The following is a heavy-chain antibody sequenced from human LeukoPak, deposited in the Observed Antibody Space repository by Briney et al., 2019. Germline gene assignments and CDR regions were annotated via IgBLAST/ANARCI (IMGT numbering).Heavy chain of an antibody. Sequence: ASVKVSCKASGYTFTGYYMHWVRQAPGQGLEWMGWINPNSGGTNYAQKFQGRVTMTRDTSISTAYMELSRLRSHDTAVYYCARGSAVGDDFYYYGMDVWGQGTTVTVSS. J-gene: IGHJ6*02. D-gene: IGHD3-16*01. V-gene: IGHV1-2*02. CDR3: ARGSAVGDDFYYYGMDV. CDR1: GYTFTGYY. CDR2: INPNSGGT.